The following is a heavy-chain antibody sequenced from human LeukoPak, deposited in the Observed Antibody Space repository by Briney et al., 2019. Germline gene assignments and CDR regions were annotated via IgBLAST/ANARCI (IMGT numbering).Heavy chain of an antibody. CDR2: INPNSGGT. J-gene: IGHJ4*02. CDR1: GYTFTGYY. V-gene: IGHV1-2*02. Sequence: GESLKVSCKASGYTFTGYYMHWVRQAPGQGLEWMGWINPNSGGTNYAQKFQGRVTMTRDTSISTAYMELSRLRSDDTAVYYCARSHPQRGYSYGASTDYWGQGTLVTVSS. CDR3: ARSHPQRGYSYGASTDY. D-gene: IGHD5-18*01.